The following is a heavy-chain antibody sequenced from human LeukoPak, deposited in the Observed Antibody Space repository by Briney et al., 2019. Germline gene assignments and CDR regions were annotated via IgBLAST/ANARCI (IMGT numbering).Heavy chain of an antibody. V-gene: IGHV4-59*01. Sequence: PSETLSLTCAVYGGSFSGYYWSWIRQPPGKGLEWIGYIYYSGSTNYNPSLKSRVTISVDTSKNQFSLKLSSVTAADTAVYYCARDATYYYGSGSYAWFDPWGQGTLVTVSS. J-gene: IGHJ5*02. D-gene: IGHD3-10*01. CDR1: GGSFSGYY. CDR2: IYYSGST. CDR3: ARDATYYYGSGSYAWFDP.